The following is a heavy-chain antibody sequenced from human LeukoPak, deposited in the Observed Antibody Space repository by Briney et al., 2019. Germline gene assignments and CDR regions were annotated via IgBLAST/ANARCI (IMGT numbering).Heavy chain of an antibody. V-gene: IGHV4-59*01. D-gene: IGHD5-12*01. CDR2: IYYSGST. J-gene: IGHJ4*02. Sequence: PPETLSLTCTVSGGSISSYFWSWVRQPPGKGLEWIGYIYYSGSTNYNPSLKSRVTISVDTSKNQFSLKLASVTTADTAVYYCARDRWLGYWGQGTLVTVSS. CDR3: ARDRWLGY. CDR1: GGSISSYF.